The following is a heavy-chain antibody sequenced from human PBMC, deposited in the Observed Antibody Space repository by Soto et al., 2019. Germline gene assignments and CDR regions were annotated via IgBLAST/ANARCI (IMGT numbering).Heavy chain of an antibody. CDR2: ISSSSSYL. D-gene: IGHD6-6*01. J-gene: IGHJ4*02. Sequence: PGGSLRLSCAASGFTFSSYSMNWVRQAPGKGLEWVSSISSSSSYLYYADSVKGRFTISRDNAKNSLYLQMNSLRAEDTAVYYCARVKAARYFDYWGQGTLVTVSS. V-gene: IGHV3-21*01. CDR1: GFTFSSYS. CDR3: ARVKAARYFDY.